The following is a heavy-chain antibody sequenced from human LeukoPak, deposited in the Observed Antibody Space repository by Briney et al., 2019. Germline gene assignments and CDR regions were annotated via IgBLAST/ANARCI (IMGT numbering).Heavy chain of an antibody. CDR2: ITGSGDTT. V-gene: IGHV3-23*01. Sequence: PGGSLRLSCAASGFIFRNYATSWVRQAPRKGLEWVSAITGSGDTTYYADSVKGRFTISRDNSKNTLYVEMNTLRAEDTAVYYCAKWGDYDILTGYYVSDFWGQGTLVTVSS. CDR3: AKWGDYDILTGYYVSDF. J-gene: IGHJ4*02. CDR1: GFIFRNYA. D-gene: IGHD3-9*01.